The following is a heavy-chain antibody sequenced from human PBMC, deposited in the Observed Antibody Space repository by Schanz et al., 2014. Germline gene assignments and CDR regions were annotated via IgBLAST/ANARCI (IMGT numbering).Heavy chain of an antibody. CDR2: INPSGGST. V-gene: IGHV1-46*01. D-gene: IGHD6-19*01. Sequence: QVQLVQSGAEVKKPGASVKVSCKASGYTFTRYYIHWVRQAPGQGLEWMGIINPSGGSTTYAQKFQGRGTMTTDTATSTAYMELRSLRSDDTTVYYCARGVYSSGWYDRDIAHFDYWGQGTLVTVSS. CDR3: ARGVYSSGWYDRDIAHFDY. J-gene: IGHJ4*02. CDR1: GYTFTRYY.